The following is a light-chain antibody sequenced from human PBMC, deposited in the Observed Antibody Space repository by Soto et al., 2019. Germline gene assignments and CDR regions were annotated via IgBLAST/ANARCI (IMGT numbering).Light chain of an antibody. CDR1: SSNIGSKT. V-gene: IGLV1-44*01. Sequence: QSVLTQPPSASEAPGQRVTISCSGGSSNIGSKTVTWYQHVSGTAPKLLMYSNDQRPSGVPDRFSGSKSGTSASLAISGLQAEDEGDYFCAAWYDSLKSFVFGTGTQLTVL. J-gene: IGLJ1*01. CDR2: SND. CDR3: AAWYDSLKSFV.